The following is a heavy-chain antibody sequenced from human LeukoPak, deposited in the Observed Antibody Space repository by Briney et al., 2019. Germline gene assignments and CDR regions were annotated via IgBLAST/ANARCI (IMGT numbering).Heavy chain of an antibody. CDR3: ARDQRLGYYYYGMDV. CDR1: GGSFSGFY. Sequence: KPSETLSLTCAVYGGSFSGFYWSWIRQPPGKGLEWIGELNHSGSTNYNPSLKSRVTISVDTSKNQFSLKLSSVTAADTAVYYCARDQRLGYYYYGMDVWGQGTTVTVSS. J-gene: IGHJ6*02. D-gene: IGHD6-25*01. V-gene: IGHV4-34*01. CDR2: LNHSGST.